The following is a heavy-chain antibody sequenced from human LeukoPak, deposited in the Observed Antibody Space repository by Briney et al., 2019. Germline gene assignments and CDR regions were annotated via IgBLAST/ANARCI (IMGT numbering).Heavy chain of an antibody. CDR3: ARDRSPYYYDRSGYYSFDY. CDR1: GGTFSSYT. J-gene: IGHJ4*02. D-gene: IGHD3-22*01. CDR2: IIPIVGKA. Sequence: SVKVSCKASGGTFSSYTISWVRQAPGQGLEWMGGIIPIVGKANYAQKFQGRVTITADESTSTAYMELSSLRSEDTAMYYCARDRSPYYYDRSGYYSFDYWGQGTLVTVSS. V-gene: IGHV1-69*13.